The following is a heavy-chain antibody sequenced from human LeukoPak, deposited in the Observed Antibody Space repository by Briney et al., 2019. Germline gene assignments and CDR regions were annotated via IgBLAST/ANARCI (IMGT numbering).Heavy chain of an antibody. V-gene: IGHV1-18*01. Sequence: ASVKVSCKASGYTFTSYGISWVRQAPGQGREWMGWISAYNGNTNYAQKLQGRVTMTTDTSTSTAYMELRSLRSDDTAVYYCARDTLYDSSGYSPFDYWGQGTLVTVSS. CDR2: ISAYNGNT. D-gene: IGHD3-22*01. CDR3: ARDTLYDSSGYSPFDY. CDR1: GYTFTSYG. J-gene: IGHJ4*02.